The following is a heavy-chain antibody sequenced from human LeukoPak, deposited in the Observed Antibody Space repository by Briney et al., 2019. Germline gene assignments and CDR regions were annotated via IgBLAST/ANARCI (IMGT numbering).Heavy chain of an antibody. D-gene: IGHD3-10*01. CDR2: IYYSGST. J-gene: IGHJ6*03. V-gene: IGHV4-39*07. Sequence: SETLSLTCTVSGGFISSYYWGWIRQPPGKGLEWIGSIYYSGSTYYNPSLKSRVTISVDTSKNQFSLKLSSVTAADTAVYYCARGYGSGSYYNRYYYYMDVWSKGTTVTISS. CDR1: GGFISSYY. CDR3: ARGYGSGSYYNRYYYYMDV.